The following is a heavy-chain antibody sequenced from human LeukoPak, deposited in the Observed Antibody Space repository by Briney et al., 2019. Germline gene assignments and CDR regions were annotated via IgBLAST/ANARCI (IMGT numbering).Heavy chain of an antibody. Sequence: SVKVSCKASGGTFSSCDISWVRQAPGQGLEWMGGIIPIFGTANYAQKFQSRVTITADESTSTAYMELSSLRSEDTAVYYCAIPSYCSGGSCYPPDWFDPWGQGTLVTVSS. CDR1: GGTFSSCD. CDR3: AIPSYCSGGSCYPPDWFDP. J-gene: IGHJ5*02. V-gene: IGHV1-69*13. D-gene: IGHD2-15*01. CDR2: IIPIFGTA.